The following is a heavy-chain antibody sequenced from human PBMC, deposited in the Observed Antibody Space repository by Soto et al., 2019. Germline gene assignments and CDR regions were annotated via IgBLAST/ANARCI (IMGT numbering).Heavy chain of an antibody. CDR3: ARDYCSGGSCYSSAY. J-gene: IGHJ4*02. CDR1: GYTFTGYY. Sequence: ASVKVSCKASGYTFTGYYMHWVRQAPGQGLEWMGWINPNSGGTNYAQKFQGRVTMTRDTSISTAYMELSRLRSDDTAVYYCARDYCSGGSCYSSAYWGQGTLVTVSS. V-gene: IGHV1-2*02. CDR2: INPNSGGT. D-gene: IGHD2-15*01.